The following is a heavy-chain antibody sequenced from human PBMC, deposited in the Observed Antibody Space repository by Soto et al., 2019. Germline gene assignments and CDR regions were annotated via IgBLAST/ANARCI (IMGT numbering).Heavy chain of an antibody. J-gene: IGHJ2*01. CDR1: GYSFTDHY. V-gene: IGHV1-2*02. CDR3: ARGKEIPDYWNFDL. Sequence: QVQLVQSGAEVKEAGASVKVSCKASGYSFTDHYMHWVRQAPGQGLEWMGWINPNSGGTKSAQQFQGRVTMTRDTSTSTAYMELNRLRFDDTAVYYCARGKEIPDYWNFDLWGRGTLVTVSS. D-gene: IGHD2-2*02. CDR2: INPNSGGT.